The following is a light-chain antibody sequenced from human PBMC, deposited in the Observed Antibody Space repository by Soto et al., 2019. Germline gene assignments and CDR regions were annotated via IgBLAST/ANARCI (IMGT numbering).Light chain of an antibody. J-gene: IGLJ2*01. Sequence: QSALTQPASVSGSPGQSITISCTGTSSDVGSYNLVSWYQQHPGKAPKLMIYEVSKRPSGVSNRFSGSKSGNTASLTISGLQDEDEADYYCCSYAGSSTLVVFGGGTQLTVL. V-gene: IGLV2-23*02. CDR2: EVS. CDR3: CSYAGSSTLVV. CDR1: SSDVGSYNL.